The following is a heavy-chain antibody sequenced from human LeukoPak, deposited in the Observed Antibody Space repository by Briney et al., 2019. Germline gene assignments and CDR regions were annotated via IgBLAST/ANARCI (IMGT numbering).Heavy chain of an antibody. CDR2: ISAYNGNT. Sequence: ASVKVSCKASGYTFTSYGISWVRQAPGQGLEWMGWISAYNGNTNYAQKLQGRVTMTTDTSTSTAYMELRSLRSEDTAVYYCARDVPQHYYDSSGYVPFDYWGQGTLVTVSS. D-gene: IGHD3-22*01. V-gene: IGHV1-18*01. J-gene: IGHJ4*02. CDR1: GYTFTSYG. CDR3: ARDVPQHYYDSSGYVPFDY.